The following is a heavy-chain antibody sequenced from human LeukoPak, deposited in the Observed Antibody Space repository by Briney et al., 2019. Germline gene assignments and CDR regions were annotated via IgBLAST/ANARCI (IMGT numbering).Heavy chain of an antibody. CDR1: GFTFGSYA. Sequence: PGGSLRLSCEASGFTFGSYAMYWVRQAPGKGLEWVASIFGSGGSAHYADSAKGRFTISRDNSKNTVYLQINSLRAEDTAVYCCGKTTTGYSSGQKPAWPVDYWGQGTLVTVSS. V-gene: IGHV3-23*01. D-gene: IGHD6-19*01. CDR3: GKTTTGYSSGQKPAWPVDY. J-gene: IGHJ4*02. CDR2: IFGSGGSA.